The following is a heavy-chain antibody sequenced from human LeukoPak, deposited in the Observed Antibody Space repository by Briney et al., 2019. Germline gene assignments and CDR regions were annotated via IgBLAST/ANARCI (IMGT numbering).Heavy chain of an antibody. D-gene: IGHD5-12*01. CDR3: TRDSGYNAFDI. CDR2: IKEDGTAK. J-gene: IGHJ3*02. V-gene: IGHV3-7*01. CDR1: GFTFSSSW. Sequence: PGGSLRLSCAASGFTFSSSWMAWVRQAPWKGLEWVGNIKEDGTAKNYVVSVRGRFTISRDNAKNSLYLQMNSLRGEDTAVYYCTRDSGYNAFDIWGQGTKVTVSS.